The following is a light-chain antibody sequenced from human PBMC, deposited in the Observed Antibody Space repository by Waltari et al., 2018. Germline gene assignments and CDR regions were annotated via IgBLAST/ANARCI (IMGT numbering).Light chain of an antibody. Sequence: DIQMTQSPSSLSASVGDRVTITCRASQSISSYLNWYQQKPGKAPKLLIYAASSLQSGVPSRFSGSGSGTDFTFTISSLQPEDFATYYCQQSCSTPPNTFGQGTKLEIK. CDR3: QQSCSTPPNT. J-gene: IGKJ2*01. CDR2: AAS. CDR1: QSISSY. V-gene: IGKV1-39*01.